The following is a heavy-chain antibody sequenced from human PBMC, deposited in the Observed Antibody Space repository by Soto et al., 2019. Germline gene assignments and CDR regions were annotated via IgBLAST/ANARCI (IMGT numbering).Heavy chain of an antibody. J-gene: IGHJ3*02. V-gene: IGHV3-30*18. D-gene: IGHD3-3*01. CDR2: ISSDGSNK. Sequence: QVQLVESGRGVVQPGRSLRLSCAASGFTFSSYGMHWVRQAPGKGLEWVAVISSDGSNKYYADSVKGRFTISRDNSKNTLYIQMNSLRSADTAVYYCAKSRPQYDFWSGDAFDIWGQGTMVTVSS. CDR1: GFTFSSYG. CDR3: AKSRPQYDFWSGDAFDI.